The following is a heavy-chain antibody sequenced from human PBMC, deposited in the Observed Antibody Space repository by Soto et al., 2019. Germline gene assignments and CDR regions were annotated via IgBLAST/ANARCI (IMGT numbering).Heavy chain of an antibody. J-gene: IGHJ4*02. CDR3: AKDIAAAGNGDC. CDR1: GFTFSSYG. CDR2: ISYDGSKK. Sequence: QVQLVESGGGVVQPGTSLRLSCAASGFTFSSYGMHWVRQAPGKGLEWVAVISYDGSKKYYADSVKGRFTIARDNSNNTLYLQRNSLRVVDTAVYYCAKDIAAAGNGDCWGQGTLVTVSS. V-gene: IGHV3-30*18. D-gene: IGHD6-13*01.